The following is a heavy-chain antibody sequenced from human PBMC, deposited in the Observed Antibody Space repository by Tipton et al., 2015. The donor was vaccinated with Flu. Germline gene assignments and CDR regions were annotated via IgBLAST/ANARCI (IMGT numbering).Heavy chain of an antibody. D-gene: IGHD4-17*01. CDR1: GFTFSNAW. Sequence: SLRLSCAASGFTFSNAWMSWVRQAPGKGLEWVSGINWNGGSTGYADSVKGRFTISRDNAKNSLYLQMNSLRAEDTALYYCARDATVTPGAFDIWGQGTMVTVSS. CDR2: INWNGGST. J-gene: IGHJ3*02. V-gene: IGHV3-20*04. CDR3: ARDATVTPGAFDI.